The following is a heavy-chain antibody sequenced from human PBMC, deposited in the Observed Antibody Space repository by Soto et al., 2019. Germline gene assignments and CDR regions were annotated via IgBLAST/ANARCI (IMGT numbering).Heavy chain of an antibody. V-gene: IGHV3-74*01. D-gene: IGHD3-10*01. Sequence: EVQLVESGGGLVQPGGSLRLSCAASGFTFSSYWIHWVRQGPGKGLVWVSRINTDASRTNYADSVKGRFTISRDNAKNTVYLQVNTLRDEDTGLYLCVRGASGRYYMDVWGKGTTVTVSS. CDR2: INTDASRT. CDR3: VRGASGRYYMDV. J-gene: IGHJ6*03. CDR1: GFTFSSYW.